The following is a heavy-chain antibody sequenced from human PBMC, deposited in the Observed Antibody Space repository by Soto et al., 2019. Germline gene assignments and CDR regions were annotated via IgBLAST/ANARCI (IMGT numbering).Heavy chain of an antibody. J-gene: IGHJ4*02. V-gene: IGHV3-48*03. D-gene: IGHD3-22*01. Sequence: VGSLRLSCAASGFTFSSYEMHWVRQVPGEGLEWVSYISSSGNTIYYADSVKGRFTISRDNAKNSLYLQMNSLTAEDTAVYYCARETSSGYTFDYWGRGTLVTVSS. CDR2: ISSSGNTI. CDR1: GFTFSSYE. CDR3: ARETSSGYTFDY.